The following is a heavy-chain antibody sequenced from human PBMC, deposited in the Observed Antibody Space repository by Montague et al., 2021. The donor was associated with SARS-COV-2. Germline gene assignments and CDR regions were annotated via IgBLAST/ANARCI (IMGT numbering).Heavy chain of an antibody. D-gene: IGHD5-12*01. CDR3: ARHGWGWLRLLRPFDY. CDR2: LYNGGTT. J-gene: IGHJ4*02. Sequence: SETLSLTCNVSGGSISSSTYYWGWIRQPPGKGLEWIGNLYNGGTTYYSPSLKSRVTISVDTSKNQFSLKLSSVTAADTAVYYCARHGWGWLRLLRPFDYWGQGTLVTVSS. CDR1: GGSISSSTYY. V-gene: IGHV4-39*01.